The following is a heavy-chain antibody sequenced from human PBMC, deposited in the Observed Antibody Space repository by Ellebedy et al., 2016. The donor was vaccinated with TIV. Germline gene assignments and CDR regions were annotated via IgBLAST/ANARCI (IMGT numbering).Heavy chain of an antibody. D-gene: IGHD1-1*01. CDR3: AREKWNDAD. Sequence: MPSETLSLTCAVYGGSFSGYYWSWIRQPPGKGLEWIGEINHSGTTQYNPSLKSRVTISVDSSKNQLSLNLSSVTAADTAVYSCAREKWNDADWGQGTLVTVSS. J-gene: IGHJ4*02. CDR1: GGSFSGYY. CDR2: INHSGTT. V-gene: IGHV4-34*01.